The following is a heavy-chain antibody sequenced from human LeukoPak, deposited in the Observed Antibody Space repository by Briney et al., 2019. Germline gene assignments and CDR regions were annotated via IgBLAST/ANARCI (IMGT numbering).Heavy chain of an antibody. CDR1: GGSISSGGYY. Sequence: SQTLSLTCTVSGGSISSGGYYWSWIRQHPGEGLEWIGYIYYSGSTYYNPSLKSRVTISVDTSKNQFSLKLSSVTAADTAVYYCARVWATGTTYDPWGQGTLVTVSS. J-gene: IGHJ5*02. CDR2: IYYSGST. V-gene: IGHV4-31*03. CDR3: ARVWATGTTYDP. D-gene: IGHD1-7*01.